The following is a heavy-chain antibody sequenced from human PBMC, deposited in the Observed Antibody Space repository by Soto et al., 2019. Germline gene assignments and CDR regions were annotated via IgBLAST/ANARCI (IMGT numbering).Heavy chain of an antibody. J-gene: IGHJ6*02. D-gene: IGHD3-22*01. V-gene: IGHV1-69*01. CDR2: IIPILGTA. CDR1: GGTFNNNA. CDR3: ARPYDSSDYYGGGMDV. Sequence: QVQLVQSGAEVKKPGSSVKVSCKASGGTFNNNAISWVRQAPGQGLEWMGGIIPILGTANYAHKFRGRVTITADESTSTGYMDLSSLRSEDTAVYYCARPYDSSDYYGGGMDVWGQGTTVTVSS.